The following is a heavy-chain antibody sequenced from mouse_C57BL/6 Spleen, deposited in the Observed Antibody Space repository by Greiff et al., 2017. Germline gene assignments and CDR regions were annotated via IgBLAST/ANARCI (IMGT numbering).Heavy chain of an antibody. Sequence: QVQLQQPGAELVMPGASVKLSCKASGYTFTSYWMHWVKQRPGQGLEWIGEIDPSDSYTNYNHKFKGKSTLTVDKSSSTAYMQLSSLTSEDSAVYYCASSGPAWFAYWGQGTLVTVSA. CDR1: GYTFTSYW. J-gene: IGHJ3*01. V-gene: IGHV1-69*01. D-gene: IGHD3-2*02. CDR3: ASSGPAWFAY. CDR2: IDPSDSYT.